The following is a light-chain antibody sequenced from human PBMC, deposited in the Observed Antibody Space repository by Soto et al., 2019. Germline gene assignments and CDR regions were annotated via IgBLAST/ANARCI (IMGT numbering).Light chain of an antibody. CDR2: DAS. Sequence: EIVLTQSPATLSYSPGQRATLSGRSSQSVSSYLACYQQKPGQAPRLLIYDASNRATGIPARFSGSGSGTALNIPISSLQYEDFAVYYCQQSNNWTTWTVGPGTKVDIK. CDR3: QQSNNWTTWT. CDR1: QSVSSY. J-gene: IGKJ1*01. V-gene: IGKV3-11*01.